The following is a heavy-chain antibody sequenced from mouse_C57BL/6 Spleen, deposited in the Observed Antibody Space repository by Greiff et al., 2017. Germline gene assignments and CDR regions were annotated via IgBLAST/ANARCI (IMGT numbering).Heavy chain of an antibody. Sequence: VQLQQSGPELVRLGAKVKISCKASGYAFSSLWLNWVKQRTGEGFGRIGRIYPGDGDTNYNGKFKGKATLTEDQSSSTAYMQLSSLTSEDSAVYFCARVVTTVVSGYFDVKGTGTTVSVSS. D-gene: IGHD1-1*01. CDR2: IYPGDGDT. CDR3: ARVVTTVVSGYFDV. J-gene: IGHJ1*03. V-gene: IGHV1-82*01. CDR1: GYAFSSLW.